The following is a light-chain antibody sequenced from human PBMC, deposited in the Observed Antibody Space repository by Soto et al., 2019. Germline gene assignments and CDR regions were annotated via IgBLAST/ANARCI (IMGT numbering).Light chain of an antibody. CDR3: SSYTTSSNYV. V-gene: IGLV2-14*01. CDR2: EVS. Sequence: QSVLTHPASVSGSPGQSITISCTGTSSDVGSYNFVSWYQQLPGKAPKLMIYEVSNRPSGVSNRFSGSKSGNTASLTISGLQAQEEADYYCSSYTTSSNYVFGRGTKVTVL. CDR1: SSDVGSYNF. J-gene: IGLJ1*01.